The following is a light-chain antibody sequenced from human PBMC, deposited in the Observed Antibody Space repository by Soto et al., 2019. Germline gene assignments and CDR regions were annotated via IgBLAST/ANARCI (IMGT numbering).Light chain of an antibody. J-gene: IGKJ2*01. CDR3: QQYSSDSPYT. CDR2: DAS. CDR1: QTISRW. Sequence: DIQVTQSPSTLSASVGDRVTITCRASQTISRWLAWYQQKPGKAPNLLIYDASSLESGVPSRFGGSGSGTEFTLTISSLQPEDFATYYCQQYSSDSPYTFGQGTKLEIK. V-gene: IGKV1-5*01.